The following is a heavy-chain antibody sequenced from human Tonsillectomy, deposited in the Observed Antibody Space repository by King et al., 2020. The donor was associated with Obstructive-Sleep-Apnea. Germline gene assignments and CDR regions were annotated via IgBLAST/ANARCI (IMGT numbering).Heavy chain of an antibody. D-gene: IGHD1-26*01. CDR2: INSDGSST. CDR3: ARDRGGAGPTTTDY. Sequence: VQLVESGGGLVQPGGSLRLSCAASGFTFRTSWMHWVRQAPGKGLVGVSRINSDGSSTIYADFVKGRFPNSRDNAKNTLYLQMNSLRAEDTAVYYCARDRGGAGPTTTDYWGQGTLVTVSS. V-gene: IGHV3-74*01. CDR1: GFTFRTSW. J-gene: IGHJ4*02.